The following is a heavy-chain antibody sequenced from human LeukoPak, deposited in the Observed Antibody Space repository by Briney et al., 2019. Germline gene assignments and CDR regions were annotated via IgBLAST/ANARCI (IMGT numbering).Heavy chain of an antibody. CDR2: ISRTSTHI. J-gene: IGHJ4*02. CDR1: GFMFSDFA. D-gene: IGHD2-2*01. V-gene: IGHV3-21*01. Sequence: GGTLRLSCAVSGFMFSDFAMNWVRQAPGKGLEWVSSISRTSTHIYYADSVKGRFTISRDNSKNTLYLQMNSLRAEDTAVYYCARGVGESYYFDYWGQGTLVTVSS. CDR3: ARGVGESYYFDY.